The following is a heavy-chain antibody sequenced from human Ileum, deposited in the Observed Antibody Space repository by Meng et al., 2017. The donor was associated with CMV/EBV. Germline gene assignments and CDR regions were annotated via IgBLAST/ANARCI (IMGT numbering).Heavy chain of an antibody. CDR1: GFTFSNAW. CDR2: IKRKTDGGTT. J-gene: IGHJ3*02. D-gene: IGHD2-2*01. Sequence: AESLRLSWAASGFTFSNAWMSWVRQAPGKGLEWVGRIKRKTDGGTTDYAAPVKGRFTISRDDSKNTLYRQMNSLKTQDTAVYYCTTDIVVVTAATRYTAYDAFDIWGQGTMVTVSS. V-gene: IGHV3-15*01. CDR3: TTDIVVVTAATRYTAYDAFDI.